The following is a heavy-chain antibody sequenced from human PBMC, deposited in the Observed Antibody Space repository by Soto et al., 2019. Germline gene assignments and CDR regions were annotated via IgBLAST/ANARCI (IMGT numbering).Heavy chain of an antibody. CDR2: VNNDGTDT. V-gene: IGHV3-74*03. J-gene: IGHJ6*02. Sequence: EVQLVESGGGVVQPGGSLRLSCAASGFTFSTYWMYWVRQAPGKGLVWVSRVNNDGTDTTHADSVKGRFTISRDNAENTLYLQMNSLRAEDTAVYYCARGGLQHALDVWGQGSTVPVSS. CDR3: ARGGLQHALDV. D-gene: IGHD6-13*01. CDR1: GFTFSTYW.